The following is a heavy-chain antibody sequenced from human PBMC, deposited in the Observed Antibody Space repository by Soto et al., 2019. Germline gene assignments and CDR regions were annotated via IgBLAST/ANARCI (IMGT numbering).Heavy chain of an antibody. CDR2: ISSSSSYI. V-gene: IGHV3-21*01. Sequence: EVQLVESGGGLVKPGGSLRLSCAASGFTFSSYSMNWVRQAPGKGLEWVSSISSSSSYIYYADSVKGRFTISRDNAKNSLYLQMNRLRAEDTAVYYGSRDQRAGRGNSLDYWGQGTLVTVSS. J-gene: IGHJ4*02. D-gene: IGHD2-21*02. CDR1: GFTFSSYS. CDR3: SRDQRAGRGNSLDY.